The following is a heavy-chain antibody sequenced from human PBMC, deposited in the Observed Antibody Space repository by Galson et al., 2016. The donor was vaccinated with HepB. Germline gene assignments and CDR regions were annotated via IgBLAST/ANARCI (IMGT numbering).Heavy chain of an antibody. CDR1: GFTFNHYA. D-gene: IGHD6-19*01. CDR2: VSASAETT. V-gene: IGHV3-23*01. CDR3: AKVHIAVAGYSGFDY. Sequence: SLRLSCAASGFTFNHYAMTWVRQAPGKGLEWVSTVSASAETTYYADSVKGRFTISRDTPKNTLTLQMSSLRAEDTALYFCAKVHIAVAGYSGFDYWGQGTLVTVSS. J-gene: IGHJ4*02.